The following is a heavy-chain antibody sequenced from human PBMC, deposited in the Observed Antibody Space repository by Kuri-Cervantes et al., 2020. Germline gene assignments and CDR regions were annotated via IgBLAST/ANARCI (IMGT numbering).Heavy chain of an antibody. CDR1: GYTFTSYG. CDR2: ISAYNGNT. V-gene: IGHV1-18*01. CDR3: ARDVSGSYYGDY. J-gene: IGHJ4*02. D-gene: IGHD1-26*01. Sequence: ASVKVSCKASGYTFTSYGISWMRQAPGQGLEWMGWISAYNGNTNYAQNVQGRVIMTTDTSTSTVYMELRSLRSDDTAVYYCARDVSGSYYGDYWGQGTLVTGLL.